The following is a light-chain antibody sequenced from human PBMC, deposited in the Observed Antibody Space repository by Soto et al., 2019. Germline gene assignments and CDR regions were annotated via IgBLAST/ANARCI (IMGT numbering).Light chain of an antibody. CDR2: DVT. Sequence: QSALTQPASVSGSPGQSIAISCTGSSSDIGAYNYVSWYQPHPGKAPKLIIYDVTSRPSGVSSRFSGAKSGNAASLIISGLQPEDEADYLCASYTDYNPLVIFGGGTKLTVL. CDR3: ASYTDYNPLVI. CDR1: SSDIGAYNY. V-gene: IGLV2-14*01. J-gene: IGLJ2*01.